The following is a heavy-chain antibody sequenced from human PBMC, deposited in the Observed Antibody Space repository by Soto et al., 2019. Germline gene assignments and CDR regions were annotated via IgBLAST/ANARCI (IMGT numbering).Heavy chain of an antibody. CDR3: ARDRVRPLAKNDYSNPYYYYYGMDV. CDR2: IYYSGST. V-gene: IGHV4-59*01. D-gene: IGHD4-4*01. Sequence: PSETLSLTCTVSGGSISSYYWSWIRQPPGKGLEWIGYIYYSGSTNYNPSLKSRVTISVDTSKNQFSLKLSSVTAADTAVYYCARDRVRPLAKNDYSNPYYYYYGMDVWGQGTTVTVSS. CDR1: GGSISSYY. J-gene: IGHJ6*02.